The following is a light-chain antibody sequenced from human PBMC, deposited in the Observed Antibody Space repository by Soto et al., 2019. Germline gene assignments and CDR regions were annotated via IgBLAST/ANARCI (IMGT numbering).Light chain of an antibody. J-gene: IGKJ3*01. CDR1: QGIRND. CDR3: LQDYNYPFT. Sequence: AIQMTQSPSSLSASVGDRVTITCRASQGIRNDLGWYQQKQGKAPKLLIYAASSLQSGVQSRFSGSGSGTDFTLTIRSLQPEDFATYYCLQDYNYPFTFGPGTKVDIK. V-gene: IGKV1-6*01. CDR2: AAS.